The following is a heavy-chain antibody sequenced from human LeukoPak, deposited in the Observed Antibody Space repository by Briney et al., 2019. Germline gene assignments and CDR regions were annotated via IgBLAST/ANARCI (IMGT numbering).Heavy chain of an antibody. CDR1: GGSISNYY. D-gene: IGHD3-10*01. V-gene: IGHV4-59*01. CDR2: IIYSGST. CDR3: AREYYYGSGSYYDY. J-gene: IGHJ4*02. Sequence: SETLSLTCTVSGGSISNYYWSWIRQPPGKGLEWIGYIIYSGSTNFNPSLKSRVTISVDTSKNQFSLKLSSVTAADTAVYYCAREYYYGSGSYYDYWGQGTLVTVSS.